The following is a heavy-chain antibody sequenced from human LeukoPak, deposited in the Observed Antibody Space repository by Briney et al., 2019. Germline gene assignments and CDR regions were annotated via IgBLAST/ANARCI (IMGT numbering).Heavy chain of an antibody. V-gene: IGHV4-61*02. CDR2: IYTSGST. Sequence: SRTLSLTCTVSGGSISSGSYYWSWIRQPAGKGLEWIGRIYTSGSTNYNPSLKSRVTISVDTSKNQFSLKLSSVTAADTAVYYCARVGCSSTSCYGWFYYMDVWGKGTTVTVSS. J-gene: IGHJ6*03. CDR1: GGSISSGSYY. D-gene: IGHD2-2*01. CDR3: ARVGCSSTSCYGWFYYMDV.